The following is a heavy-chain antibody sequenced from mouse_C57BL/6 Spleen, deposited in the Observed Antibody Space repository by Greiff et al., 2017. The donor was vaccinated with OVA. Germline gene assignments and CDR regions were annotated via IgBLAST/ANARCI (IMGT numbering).Heavy chain of an antibody. CDR1: GYSITSGYY. J-gene: IGHJ3*01. CDR2: ISYDGSN. D-gene: IGHD1-3*01. Sequence: VQLQQSGPGLVKPSQSLSLTCSVTGYSITSGYYWNWIRQFPGNKLEWMGYISYDGSNNYNPSLKNRISITRDTSKNQFFLKLNSVTTEDTATYYCASNFWFAYWGQGTLVTVSA. V-gene: IGHV3-6*01. CDR3: ASNFWFAY.